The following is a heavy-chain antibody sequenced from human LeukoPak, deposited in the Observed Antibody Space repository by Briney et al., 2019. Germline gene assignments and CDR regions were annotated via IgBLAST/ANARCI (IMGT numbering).Heavy chain of an antibody. CDR1: GYTFTGYY. D-gene: IGHD3-22*01. J-gene: IGHJ4*02. V-gene: IGHV1-2*02. Sequence: GASVKVSCKASGYTFTGYYMHWVRQAPGQGLVWMGWINPNSGGTNYAQKFQGRVTMTRDTSISTAYMELSRLRSDDTAVYYCARGSTARYYYDSSGYYRGAVDYWGQGTLVTISS. CDR2: INPNSGGT. CDR3: ARGSTARYYYDSSGYYRGAVDY.